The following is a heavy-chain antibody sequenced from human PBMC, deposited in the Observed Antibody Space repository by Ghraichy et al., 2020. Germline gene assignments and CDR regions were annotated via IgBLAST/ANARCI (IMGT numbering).Heavy chain of an antibody. D-gene: IGHD3-22*01. J-gene: IGHJ4*02. CDR3: ARKPTAYYYDSSGHARPLYYFDY. Sequence: SETLSLTCAVYGGSFSGYYWSWIRQPPGKGLEWIGEINHSGSTNYNPSLKSRVTISVDTSKNQFSLKLSSVTAADTAVYYCARKPTAYYYDSSGHARPLYYFDYWGQGTLVTVSS. CDR1: GGSFSGYY. V-gene: IGHV4-34*01. CDR2: INHSGST.